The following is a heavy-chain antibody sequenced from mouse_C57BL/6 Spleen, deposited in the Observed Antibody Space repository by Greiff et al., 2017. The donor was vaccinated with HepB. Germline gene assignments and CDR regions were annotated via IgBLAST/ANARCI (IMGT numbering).Heavy chain of an antibody. J-gene: IGHJ4*01. D-gene: IGHD1-3*01. CDR2: ISSGGSYT. CDR1: GFTFSSYG. V-gene: IGHV5-6*01. CDR3: ARLLKDAMDY. Sequence: VQLQQSGGDLVKPGGSLKLSCAASGFTFSSYGMSWVRQTPDKRLEWVATISSGGSYTYYPDSVKGRFTISRDNAKNTLYLQMSSLKSEDIAMYYCARLLKDAMDYWGQGTSVTVSS.